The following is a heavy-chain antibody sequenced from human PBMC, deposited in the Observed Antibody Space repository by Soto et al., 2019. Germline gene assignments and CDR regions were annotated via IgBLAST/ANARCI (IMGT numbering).Heavy chain of an antibody. CDR1: GFTFSSYG. D-gene: IGHD2-15*01. CDR3: ACSGPRTDNWFDP. Sequence: GGSLRLSCAASGFTFSSYGMHWVRQAPGKGLEWVAVISYDGSNKYYADSVKGRFTISRDNSKNTLYLQMNSLRAEDTAVYYCACSGPRTDNWFDPWGQGTLVTVSS. J-gene: IGHJ5*02. CDR2: ISYDGSNK. V-gene: IGHV3-30*03.